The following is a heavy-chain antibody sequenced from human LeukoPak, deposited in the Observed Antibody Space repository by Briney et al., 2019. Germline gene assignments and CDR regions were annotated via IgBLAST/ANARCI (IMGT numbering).Heavy chain of an antibody. CDR3: AKVGTYYYDSSGYLDY. Sequence: GRSLRLSCAASGFTFSSYGMHWVRQAPGKGLEWVAVISYDGSNKYYADSVKGRFTISRDNSKNTLYLQMNSLRAEDTAVYYCAKVGTYYYDSSGYLDYWGLGTLVTVSS. V-gene: IGHV3-30*18. CDR2: ISYDGSNK. D-gene: IGHD3-22*01. CDR1: GFTFSSYG. J-gene: IGHJ4*02.